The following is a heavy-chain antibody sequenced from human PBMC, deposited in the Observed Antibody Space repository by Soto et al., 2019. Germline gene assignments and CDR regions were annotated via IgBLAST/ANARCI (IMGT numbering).Heavy chain of an antibody. CDR3: ARFGSSGYYRYYFDY. CDR2: IIPIFGTA. D-gene: IGHD3-22*01. V-gene: IGHV1-69*13. CDR1: GGTFSSYA. J-gene: IGHJ4*02. Sequence: SVKVSCKASGGTFSSYAISWVRQAPGQGLEWMGGIIPIFGTANYAQKFQGRVTITADESTSTAYMELSSLRSEDTAVYYCARFGSSGYYRYYFDYWRQGTLVTVTS.